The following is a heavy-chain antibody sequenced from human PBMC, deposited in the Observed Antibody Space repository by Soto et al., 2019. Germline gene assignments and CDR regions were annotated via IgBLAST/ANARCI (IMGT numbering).Heavy chain of an antibody. CDR3: ASSYCGSSSCYVLTLDY. CDR1: GYTFTRYG. J-gene: IGHJ4*02. D-gene: IGHD2-2*01. Sequence: ASVKVSCKASGYTFTRYGVSWVRQAPGQGLEWMGWISAYNGNTNYAQKFQGRVTMTTDTSTSTAYMELRSLRSDDTAVFYCASSYCGSSSCYVLTLDYWGQGTLVTSPQ. V-gene: IGHV1-18*01. CDR2: ISAYNGNT.